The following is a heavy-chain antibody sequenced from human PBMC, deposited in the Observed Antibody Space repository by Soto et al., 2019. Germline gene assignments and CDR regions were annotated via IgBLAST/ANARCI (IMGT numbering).Heavy chain of an antibody. CDR1: GFTFSSYA. V-gene: IGHV3-30-3*01. CDR3: ARSLEYSSSSWVMDV. CDR2: ISYDGSNK. Sequence: QVQLVESGGGVVQPGRSLRLSCAASGFTFSSYAMHWVRQAPGKGLEWVAVISYDGSNKYYADSVKGRFTISRDNSKNTLYLQMNSLRAEDTAVYYCARSLEYSSSSWVMDVW. J-gene: IGHJ6*01. D-gene: IGHD6-6*01.